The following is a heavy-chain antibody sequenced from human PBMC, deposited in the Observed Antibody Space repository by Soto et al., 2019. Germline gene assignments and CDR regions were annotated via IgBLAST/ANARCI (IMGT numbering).Heavy chain of an antibody. V-gene: IGHV4-34*01. D-gene: IGHD3-16*02. CDR3: ARGAWGSYRYLYSYGMDV. J-gene: IGHJ6*02. CDR2: INHSGST. Sequence: KSSETLSLTCAVYGGSFSGYYWSWIRQPPGKGLEWIGEINHSGSTNYNPSLKSRVTISVDTSKNQFSLKLSSVTAADTAVYYCARGAWGSYRYLYSYGMDVLGQGTTVTVSS. CDR1: GGSFSGYY.